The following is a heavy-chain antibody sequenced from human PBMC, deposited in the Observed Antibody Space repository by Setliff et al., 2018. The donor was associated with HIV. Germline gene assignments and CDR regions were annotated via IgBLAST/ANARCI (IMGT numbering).Heavy chain of an antibody. J-gene: IGHJ6*02. D-gene: IGHD3-22*01. V-gene: IGHV4-61*10. CDR1: GDSISSGSYF. CDR2: IYYSGST. CDR3: ARSRTSSGYYGVTGYGMDV. Sequence: SETLSLTCTVSGDSISSGSYFWIWIRQPAGKGLEWIGHIYYSGSTNYNPSLKSRVTISVATSKNQFSLKLNSVTTADTAVYYCARSRTSSGYYGVTGYGMDVWGQGTTVTVSS.